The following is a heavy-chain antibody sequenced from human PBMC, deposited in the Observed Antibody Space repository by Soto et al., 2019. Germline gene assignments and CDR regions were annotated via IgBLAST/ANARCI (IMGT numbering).Heavy chain of an antibody. CDR2: ISYDGSNK. D-gene: IGHD2-21*02. CDR3: ARDPVAYCGGDCRTFDY. CDR1: GFTFSSYA. Sequence: QVQLVESGGGVVQPGRSLRLSCAASGFTFSSYAMHWVRQAPGKGLEWVAAISYDGSNKYYADSVKGRFTISRDNSKNTLYLQMNSLRAEDTAVYYCARDPVAYCGGDCRTFDYWGQGTLVTVSS. J-gene: IGHJ4*02. V-gene: IGHV3-30-3*01.